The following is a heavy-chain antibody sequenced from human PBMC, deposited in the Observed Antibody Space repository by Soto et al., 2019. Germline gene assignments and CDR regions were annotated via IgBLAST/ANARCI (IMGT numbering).Heavy chain of an antibody. CDR2: IKSKTDGGTT. CDR1: GFTFSNAW. V-gene: IGHV3-15*07. Sequence: EVQLVESGGGLVKPGGSLRLSCAASGFTFSNAWMNWVRQAPGKGLEWVGRIKSKTDGGTTDYAAPVKGRFTISRDDSNNTLYLQMNSLKTEDTAVYYCTTAISYYDFGSGYASHDAFDIWGQGTMVTVSS. CDR3: TTAISYYDFGSGYASHDAFDI. D-gene: IGHD3-3*01. J-gene: IGHJ3*02.